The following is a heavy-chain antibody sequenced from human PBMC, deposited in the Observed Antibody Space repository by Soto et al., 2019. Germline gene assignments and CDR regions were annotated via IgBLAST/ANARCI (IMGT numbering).Heavy chain of an antibody. Sequence: QLQLQESGPGLVKPSETLSLTCTVSGGSISSSSYYWGWIRQPPGKGLEWIGSIYYSGSTYYIPSLKSRVTISVDTSKNQFSLKLSSVTAADTAVYYCARTRAVWFDPWGQGTLVTVSS. D-gene: IGHD6-19*01. J-gene: IGHJ5*02. CDR2: IYYSGST. V-gene: IGHV4-39*01. CDR3: ARTRAVWFDP. CDR1: GGSISSSSYY.